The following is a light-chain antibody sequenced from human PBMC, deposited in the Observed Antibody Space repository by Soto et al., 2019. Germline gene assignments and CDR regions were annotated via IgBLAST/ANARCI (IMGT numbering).Light chain of an antibody. CDR3: QQYNKWPLT. J-gene: IGKJ3*01. CDR2: SAS. CDR1: QSVNNN. Sequence: EIVLTQSPGALSLSPGERATLSCTASQSVNNNVAWYQQKPGHTPRLLIYSASIGATGTPARFSCSGSGSDFTLTISSLQSEEVAVYYCQQYNKWPLTFGTGTRWIS. V-gene: IGKV3-15*01.